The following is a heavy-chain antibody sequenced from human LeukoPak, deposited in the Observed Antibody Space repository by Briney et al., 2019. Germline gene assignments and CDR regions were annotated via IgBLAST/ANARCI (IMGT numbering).Heavy chain of an antibody. J-gene: IGHJ4*02. Sequence: GGSLRLSCAASGFTFSSYAMSWVRQAPGKGLEWVSTISGSADTTYYADSVKGRFTISRDNSKNTLYLQMNRLRAEDTAVYYCASGYSSSWATFDYWGQGTLVTVSS. D-gene: IGHD6-13*01. CDR2: ISGSADTT. CDR3: ASGYSSSWATFDY. CDR1: GFTFSSYA. V-gene: IGHV3-23*01.